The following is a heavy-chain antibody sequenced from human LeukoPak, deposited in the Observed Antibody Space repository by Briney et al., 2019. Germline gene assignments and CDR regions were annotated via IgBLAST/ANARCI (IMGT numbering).Heavy chain of an antibody. D-gene: IGHD3-22*01. Sequence: PSETLSLTCIASSGFFRSYYWSWIRQTPGKGLEWIAFINYSGRIKYNPSLQSRVSISLDTSKNHFSLQLRSVMAADTAVYYCARLVDYDNSGDPDILDIWGQGTIVSIS. CDR1: SGFFRSYY. CDR2: INYSGRI. CDR3: ARLVDYDNSGDPDILDI. V-gene: IGHV4-59*01. J-gene: IGHJ3*02.